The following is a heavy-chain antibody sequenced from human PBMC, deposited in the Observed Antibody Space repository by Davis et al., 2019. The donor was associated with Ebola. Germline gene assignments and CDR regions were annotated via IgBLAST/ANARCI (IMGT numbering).Heavy chain of an antibody. D-gene: IGHD3-10*01. CDR3: ARDDNGQYGSGSSGFDY. Sequence: SETLSLTCAVYGGSFSGYYWSWICQLPGKGPEWNGEVNTSGSTNYNPSFKSRVTISVDTSKNQFSLKLSAVTAADTAVYYCARDDNGQYGSGSSGFDYWGQGTLVTVSS. CDR2: VNTSGST. J-gene: IGHJ4*02. V-gene: IGHV4-34*01. CDR1: GGSFSGYY.